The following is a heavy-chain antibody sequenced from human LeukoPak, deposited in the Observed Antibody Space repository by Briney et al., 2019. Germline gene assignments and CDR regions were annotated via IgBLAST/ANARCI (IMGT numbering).Heavy chain of an antibody. D-gene: IGHD2-15*01. CDR1: GGSFSGYY. V-gene: IGHV4-34*01. J-gene: IGHJ4*02. Sequence: MASETLSLTCAVYGGSFSGYYWSWIRQPPGKGLEWIGEINHSGSTNYNPSLKSRVTISVDTSKNQFSLKLSSVTAADTAVYYCARGLGPLVVVAAPYYFDYWGQGTLVTVSS. CDR3: ARGLGPLVVVAAPYYFDY. CDR2: INHSGST.